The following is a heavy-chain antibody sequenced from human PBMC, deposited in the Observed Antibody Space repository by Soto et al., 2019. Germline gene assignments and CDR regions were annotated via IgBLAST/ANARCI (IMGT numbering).Heavy chain of an antibody. J-gene: IGHJ4*02. CDR2: IYYSGST. V-gene: IGHV4-30-4*01. CDR3: ARENRVTSYYDSSGYDY. D-gene: IGHD3-22*01. CDR1: GGSISSGDYY. Sequence: PSETLSLTCTVSGGSISSGDYYWSWIRQPPGKGLEWIGYIYYSGSTYYNPSLKSRVTISVDTSKNQFSLKLSSVTAADTAVYYCARENRVTSYYDSSGYDYWGQGTLVNVSS.